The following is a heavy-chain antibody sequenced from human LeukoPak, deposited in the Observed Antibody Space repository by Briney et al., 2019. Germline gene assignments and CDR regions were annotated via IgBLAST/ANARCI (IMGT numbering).Heavy chain of an antibody. CDR2: VNLQGST. J-gene: IGHJ4*02. Sequence: SETLSHTCGVSGGSITNTNYWTWVRQPPGKGLEWIGEVNLQGSTNYNPSLMGRVAISVDTSENHISLQLTSVTAADTAVYYCAREGGPYRPLDYSGQGTLVTVSS. CDR3: AREGGPYRPLDY. CDR1: GGSITNTNY. V-gene: IGHV4-4*02.